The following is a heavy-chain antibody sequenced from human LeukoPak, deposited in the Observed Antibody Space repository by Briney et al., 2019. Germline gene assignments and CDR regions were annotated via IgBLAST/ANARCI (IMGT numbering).Heavy chain of an antibody. CDR2: TSSSDAGT. CDR1: GFTLSTYA. V-gene: IGHV3-23*01. D-gene: IGHD1/OR15-1a*01. CDR3: ARELREHGVFDI. J-gene: IGHJ3*02. Sequence: GGSLRLSCAASGFTLSTYAMSWVRQTAGKGLKWVAATSSSDAGTYHADSVRGRFTISRDNSKNTVYLQMNSLSADDTAVYYCARELREHGVFDIWGQGTMVTVSS.